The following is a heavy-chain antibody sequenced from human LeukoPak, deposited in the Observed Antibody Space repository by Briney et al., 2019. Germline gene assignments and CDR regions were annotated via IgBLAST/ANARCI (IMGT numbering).Heavy chain of an antibody. J-gene: IGHJ4*02. V-gene: IGHV4-59*08. CDR3: ARGRRINTYYYGSARWPSFDY. Sequence: PSETLSLTCTVSGGSISSYYWSWIRQPPGKGLEWIGYIYYSGSTNYSPSLKSRVTISVDTSKNQFSLKLSSVTAADTAVYYCARGRRINTYYYGSARWPSFDYWGQGTLVTVSS. CDR1: GGSISSYY. CDR2: IYYSGST. D-gene: IGHD3-10*01.